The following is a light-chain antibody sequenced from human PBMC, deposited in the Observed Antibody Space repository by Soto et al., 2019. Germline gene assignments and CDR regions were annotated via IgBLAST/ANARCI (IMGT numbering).Light chain of an antibody. V-gene: IGKV1-5*01. CDR3: QHYNSSSSS. CDR2: DAS. J-gene: IGKJ1*01. Sequence: IQIGQSPTTLSPYVGDRVTITYRASQSINTWLAWYQQRPGKAPNLLMYDASSLASAVPSRFSGSGSGTDFTLTISSLQPDDFATYYCQHYNSSSSSFGQGTKVDIK. CDR1: QSINTW.